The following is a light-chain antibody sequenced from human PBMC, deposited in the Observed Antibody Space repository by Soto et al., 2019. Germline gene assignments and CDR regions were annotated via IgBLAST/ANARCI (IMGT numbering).Light chain of an antibody. CDR1: QSVSASY. Sequence: EIVLTQSPGTLSLSPGERATLSCRASQSVSASYLAWYQQKPGQAPRLVIYGVSSRATGIPDRFSGSGSGTDFTLTISRLEPEDFAVYYCQQYGSSPRTFGQGTKV. J-gene: IGKJ1*01. CDR3: QQYGSSPRT. V-gene: IGKV3-20*01. CDR2: GVS.